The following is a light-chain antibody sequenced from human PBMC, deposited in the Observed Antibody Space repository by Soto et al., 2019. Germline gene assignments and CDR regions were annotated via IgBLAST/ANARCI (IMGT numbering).Light chain of an antibody. CDR1: QSVVTY. Sequence: EIVLTQSPATLSLSAGERANISCRASQSVVTYLAWYQHKPGQAPRLLIYDASNRATGIPARFSGSGSGTDFTLSISSLEPEDFAVYYCQQRSTWPLTLGGGTKVEIK. CDR2: DAS. CDR3: QQRSTWPLT. J-gene: IGKJ4*01. V-gene: IGKV3-11*01.